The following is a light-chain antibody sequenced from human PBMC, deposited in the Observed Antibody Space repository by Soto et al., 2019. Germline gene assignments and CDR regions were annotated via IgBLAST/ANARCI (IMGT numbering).Light chain of an antibody. CDR3: QQFNKWPRT. V-gene: IGKV3-11*01. CDR2: DAF. J-gene: IGKJ1*01. CDR1: QSVSYY. Sequence: EIVLTQSPGTLSLSPGERATLSCRASQSVSYYFAWYQQKPGQAPRLLIYDAFNRAIGIPARFSGSGSGTDFTLTISSLQSEDFALYYCQQFNKWPRTFGPGTKVDIK.